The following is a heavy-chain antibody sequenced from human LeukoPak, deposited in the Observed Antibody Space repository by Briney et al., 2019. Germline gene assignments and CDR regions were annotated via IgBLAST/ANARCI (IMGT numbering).Heavy chain of an antibody. V-gene: IGHV4-34*01. CDR2: INHSGST. CDR1: GGSFSGYY. CDR3: AKWPYYDSSGYSY. J-gene: IGHJ4*02. Sequence: SETLSLTCAVYGGSFSGYYWSWIRQPPGKGLEWIGEINHSGSTNYNPSLKSRVTISVDTPKNQFSLKLSSVTAADTAVYYCAKWPYYDSSGYSYWGQGTLVTVSS. D-gene: IGHD3-22*01.